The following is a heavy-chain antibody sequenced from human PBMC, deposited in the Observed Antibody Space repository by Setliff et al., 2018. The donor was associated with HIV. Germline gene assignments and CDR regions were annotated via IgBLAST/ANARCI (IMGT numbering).Heavy chain of an antibody. J-gene: IGHJ4*02. D-gene: IGHD3-22*01. CDR2: LNSDGSST. CDR1: GFTFSSYW. CDR3: AKGSYSSGYYPHPGSPDY. V-gene: IGHV3-74*03. Sequence: PGGSLRLSCAASGFTFSSYWMHWGRQAPGKGLVWVSCLNSDGSSTTYADSVKGRFTISRDNAKNTVYLQMNSLRVEDTAVYYCAKGSYSSGYYPHPGSPDYWGQGTLVTVSS.